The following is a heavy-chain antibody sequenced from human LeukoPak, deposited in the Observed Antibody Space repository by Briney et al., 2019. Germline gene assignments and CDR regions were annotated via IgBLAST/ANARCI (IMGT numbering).Heavy chain of an antibody. Sequence: PGGSLRLSCAASGFTFSSYGMHWVRQAPGKGLEWVAVISYDGSNKYYPDSVKGRFTISRDNSKNTLYLQMNSLRAEDTAVYYCAKEIAVADPYYYYGMDVWGQGTTVTVSS. J-gene: IGHJ6*02. CDR1: GFTFSSYG. D-gene: IGHD6-19*01. CDR3: AKEIAVADPYYYYGMDV. CDR2: ISYDGSNK. V-gene: IGHV3-30*18.